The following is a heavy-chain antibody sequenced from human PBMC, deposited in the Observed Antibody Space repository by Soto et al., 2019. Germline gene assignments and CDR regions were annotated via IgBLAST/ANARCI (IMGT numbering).Heavy chain of an antibody. D-gene: IGHD3-3*01. Sequence: QVQLVESGGGLVKPGGSLRLSCAASGIIFSDYYMSWIRQAPGKGLEWVSYIGGSSVYTNYADSVKGRFTISRDNAKNSLYLQMNSLRAEDTAAYYSARLGEWSPNWYSGLLGRGTLVTVSS. CDR1: GIIFSDYY. CDR3: ARLGEWSPNWYSGL. J-gene: IGHJ2*01. V-gene: IGHV3-11*05. CDR2: IGGSSVYT.